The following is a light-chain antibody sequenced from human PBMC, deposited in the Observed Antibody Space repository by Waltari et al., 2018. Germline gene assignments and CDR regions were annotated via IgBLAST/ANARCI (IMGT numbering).Light chain of an antibody. CDR1: ESVGTD. V-gene: IGKV3D-15*01. Sequence: EIVMTQSPVTMSVSPGEGVTLPCTASESVGTDVAWYRPKPGQPPRLLIYFGSTRATGVPARISGRGYGTDFSLTISSLESEDFAFYYCQQSRQWPRRTFGQGTKLE. CDR3: QQSRQWPRRT. CDR2: FGS. J-gene: IGKJ2*01.